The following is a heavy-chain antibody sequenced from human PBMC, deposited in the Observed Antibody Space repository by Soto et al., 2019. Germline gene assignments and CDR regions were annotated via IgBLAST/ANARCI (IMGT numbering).Heavy chain of an antibody. V-gene: IGHV3-33*01. D-gene: IGHD6-13*01. CDR1: GFTFSSYG. J-gene: IGHJ4*02. CDR3: ARWGIAAGDY. CDR2: IWYDGSNK. Sequence: QAQLVESGGGVVQPGRSERLSCAASGFTFSSYGMHWVRQAPGKGLEWVAVIWYDGSNKYYADSVKGRFTISRDNSKNTLYLQMNSPRAEDTAVYYCARWGIAAGDYWGQGTLVTVSS.